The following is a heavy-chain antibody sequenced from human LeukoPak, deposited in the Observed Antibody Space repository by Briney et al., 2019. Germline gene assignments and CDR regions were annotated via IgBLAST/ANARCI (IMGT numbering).Heavy chain of an antibody. CDR2: INPSGGST. D-gene: IGHD5-18*01. CDR1: GYTFTSYY. CDR3: ARAGYSYGDHYYYYGMDV. V-gene: IGHV1-46*01. J-gene: IGHJ6*02. Sequence: GASVKVSCKASGYTFTSYYMHWVRQAPGQGLEWMGIINPSGGSTSYALKFQGRVTMTRDTSTSTVYMELSSLRSEDTAVYYCARAGYSYGDHYYYYGMDVWGQGTTVTVSS.